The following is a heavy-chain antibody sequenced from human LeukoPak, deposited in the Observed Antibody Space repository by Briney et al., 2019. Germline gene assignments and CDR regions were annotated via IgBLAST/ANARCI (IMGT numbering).Heavy chain of an antibody. J-gene: IGHJ3*02. CDR3: ARGGEYCSGGSCSSDALDI. Sequence: SETLSLTCTVSGGSVSSGSYYWSWIRQPPGKGLEWIGNIYYSGSTNYNPSLKSRVTISVDTSKTQFSLRLSSVTAADTAVYYCARGGEYCSGGSCSSDALDIWGQGTKVTVSS. D-gene: IGHD2-15*01. CDR1: GGSVSSGSYY. CDR2: IYYSGST. V-gene: IGHV4-61*01.